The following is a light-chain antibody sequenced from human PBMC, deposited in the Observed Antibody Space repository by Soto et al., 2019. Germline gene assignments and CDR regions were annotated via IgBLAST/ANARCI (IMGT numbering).Light chain of an antibody. CDR3: SSYTSSSIDYV. V-gene: IGLV2-14*01. Sequence: QSALTQPASVSGSPGQSITISCTGTSSDGGGYNYVSWYQQHPGKAPKLMIYEVSNRPSGVSNRFSGSKSGNTASLTISGLLAEDEADYYCSSYTSSSIDYVFGTGTKLTVL. CDR2: EVS. J-gene: IGLJ1*01. CDR1: SSDGGGYNY.